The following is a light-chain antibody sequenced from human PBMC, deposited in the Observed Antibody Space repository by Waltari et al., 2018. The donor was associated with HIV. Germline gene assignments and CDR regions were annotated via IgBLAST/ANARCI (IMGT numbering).Light chain of an antibody. CDR1: NDVGTFTY. CDR2: DVK. CDR3: SSYTGHIAL. J-gene: IGLJ2*01. Sequence: QSALTQPASVSGSPGQSITISCSNDVGTFTYVSWYQQHPGKAPNFIIYDVKNRPGGVAKRFSGSKSGMPASLTISGLRIEDEADYYCSSYTGHIALFGGGTKLTVL. V-gene: IGLV2-14*03.